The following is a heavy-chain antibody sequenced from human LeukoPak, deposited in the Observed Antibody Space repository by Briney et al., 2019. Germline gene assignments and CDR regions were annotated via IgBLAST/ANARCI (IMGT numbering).Heavy chain of an antibody. CDR3: ARDLGYC. CDR2: INSDGSDT. CDR1: GSAFSSDW. Sequence: GGSLRLSCATSGSAFSSDWMHWVRQAPGKGLVWVSRINSDGSDTTYADSVKGRFTISRDNAKNTLFLHMNSLRAEDTAVYYCARDLGYCWGQGTQVTVSS. V-gene: IGHV3-74*03. J-gene: IGHJ4*02.